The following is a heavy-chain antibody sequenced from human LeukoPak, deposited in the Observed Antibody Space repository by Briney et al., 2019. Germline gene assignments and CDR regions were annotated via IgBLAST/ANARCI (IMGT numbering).Heavy chain of an antibody. J-gene: IGHJ4*02. D-gene: IGHD6-19*01. Sequence: GGSLSLSCAASGFTFSSYGMNWVRQAPGKGLEWVSYISSSGSTIYSADSVKGRFTISRDNAKTSLYLQMNSLRAEDTAVYYCARDGSGWYDYWGQGILVTVSS. CDR1: GFTFSSYG. CDR3: ARDGSGWYDY. V-gene: IGHV3-48*03. CDR2: ISSSGSTI.